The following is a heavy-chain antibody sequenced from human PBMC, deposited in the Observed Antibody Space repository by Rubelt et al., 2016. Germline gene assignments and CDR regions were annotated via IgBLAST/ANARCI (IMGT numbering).Heavy chain of an antibody. CDR1: GYTFTSYG. CDR3: ARGTRRCSMDPRNAFDI. CDR2: ISAYNGNT. Sequence: QVQLVQSGAEVKKPGASVEVSCKASGYTFTSYGISWVRQAPGQGLEWMGWISAYNGNTNYAQKVQGRVTMTTGTSRGRACRGLRGLGSDDTALYYCARGTRRCSMDPRNAFDIWGQGTMVTVSS. J-gene: IGHJ3*02. V-gene: IGHV1-18*01. D-gene: IGHD2-8*01.